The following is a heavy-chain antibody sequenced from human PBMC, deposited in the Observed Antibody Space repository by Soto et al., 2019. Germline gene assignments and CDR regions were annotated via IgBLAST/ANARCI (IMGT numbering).Heavy chain of an antibody. CDR2: ISGKNGNT. D-gene: IGHD2-2*01. J-gene: IGHJ6*02. CDR3: ARVSSSIVVVPDYGMDV. V-gene: IGHV1-18*04. CDR1: GYTFISPG. Sequence: QVQLVQSGVEVKKPGASVKVSCKASGYTFISPGISWVRQAPGQGLEWMGWISGKNGNTNYAQKLQGRVTLTTDTSTSTAYMELRSLRSDDTAVYYCARVSSSIVVVPDYGMDVWGQGTTVTVSS.